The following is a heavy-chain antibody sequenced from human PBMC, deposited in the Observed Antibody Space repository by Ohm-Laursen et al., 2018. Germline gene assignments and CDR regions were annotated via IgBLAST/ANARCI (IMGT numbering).Heavy chain of an antibody. J-gene: IGHJ1*01. CDR2: ISGSGGST. CDR3: AKDGALLPEDFQH. CDR1: GFTFSSYA. V-gene: IGHV3-23*01. D-gene: IGHD3-22*01. Sequence: GSLKLSCSASGFTFSSYAMSWVRQAPGKGLEWVSAISGSGGSTYYADSVKGRFTISRDNSKNTLYLQMDSLGAEDTAVYYCAKDGALLPEDFQHWGQGTLVTVSS.